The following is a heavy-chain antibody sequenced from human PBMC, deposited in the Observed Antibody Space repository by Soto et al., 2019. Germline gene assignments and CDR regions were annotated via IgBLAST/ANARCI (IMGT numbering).Heavy chain of an antibody. V-gene: IGHV4-59*06. D-gene: IGHD3-10*01. CDR1: GGSISGYY. CDR3: ARDQGDYYCSGSYYNNNNWFDP. J-gene: IGHJ5*02. Sequence: SETLSLSCTVSGGSISGYYWSWLRQHPGKGLEWIGYIYYSGSTYYNPSLKSRVTISVDTSKNQFSLKLSSVTAADTAVYYCARDQGDYYCSGSYYNNNNWFDPWAQRTLVTVSS. CDR2: IYYSGST.